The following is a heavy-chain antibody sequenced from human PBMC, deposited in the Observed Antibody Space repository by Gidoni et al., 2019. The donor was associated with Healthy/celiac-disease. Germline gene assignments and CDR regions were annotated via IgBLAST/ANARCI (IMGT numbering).Heavy chain of an antibody. CDR2: ISSSSSYI. V-gene: IGHV3-21*06. CDR3: ARSKWELNY. D-gene: IGHD1-26*01. CDR1: GFTFSSYS. Sequence: EVQLVESGGGLVKPGGSLRLSCAASGFTFSSYSMNWLRKAPGKGLEWVSSISSSSSYIYYADSVKGRFTISRDNAKNSLYLQMNSLRAEDTAVYYCARSKWELNYWGQGTLVTVSS. J-gene: IGHJ4*02.